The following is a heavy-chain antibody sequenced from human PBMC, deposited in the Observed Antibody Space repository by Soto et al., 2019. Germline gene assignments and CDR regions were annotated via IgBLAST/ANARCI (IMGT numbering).Heavy chain of an antibody. D-gene: IGHD2-8*02. CDR2: IAYDGSNR. V-gene: IGHV3-30*18. CDR3: AKDGGTGKYYDY. J-gene: IGHJ4*02. Sequence: QVQLVESGGGVVQPGRSPRLSCAASGFTFNIDGMHWVRQAPGKGLEWVSVIAYDGSNRYYADSVKGRFTISRDNSKNTLYLQMNSLRPEDTAVYYCAKDGGTGKYYDYWGQGTLVTVSS. CDR1: GFTFNIDG.